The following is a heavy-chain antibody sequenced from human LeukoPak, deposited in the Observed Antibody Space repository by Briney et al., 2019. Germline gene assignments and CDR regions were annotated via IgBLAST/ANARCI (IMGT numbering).Heavy chain of an antibody. CDR2: IKQDGSEK. V-gene: IGHV3-7*01. CDR1: GFTFSSYW. Sequence: GGSLRLSCAASGFTFSSYWMSWVRQAPGKGLEWVANIKQDGSEKYYVDSVKGRFTISRDNAKNSLYLQMNSLRAEDTAVYYCARDPGADWYLGYYYGMDVWGQGTTVTVSS. CDR3: ARDPGADWYLGYYYGMDV. J-gene: IGHJ6*02. D-gene: IGHD3-9*01.